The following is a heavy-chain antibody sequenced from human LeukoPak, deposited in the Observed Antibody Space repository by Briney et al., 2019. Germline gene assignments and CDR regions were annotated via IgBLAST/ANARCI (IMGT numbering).Heavy chain of an antibody. D-gene: IGHD5-12*01. CDR1: GGSISSYY. CDR2: IYYSGST. J-gene: IGHJ4*02. CDR3: ARADSGYDYSHYFDY. Sequence: SETLSLTCTVSGGSISSYYWSWIRQPPGKGLEWIGYIYYSGSTYYNPSLKSRVTISVDTSKNQFSLKLSSVTAADTAVYYCARADSGYDYSHYFDYWGQGTLVTVSS. V-gene: IGHV4-59*12.